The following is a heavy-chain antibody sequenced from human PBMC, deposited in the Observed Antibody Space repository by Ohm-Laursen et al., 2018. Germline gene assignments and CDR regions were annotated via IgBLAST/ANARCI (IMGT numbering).Heavy chain of an antibody. CDR2: ISWNSGSI. Sequence: SLRLSCAASGFTFDDYAMHWVRQAPGKGLEWVSGISWNSGSIGYADSVKGRFTISRDNAKNSLYLQMNSLRAEDTALYYRAKDLYDFWSGYNFDYWGQGTLVTVSS. D-gene: IGHD3-3*01. J-gene: IGHJ4*02. V-gene: IGHV3-9*01. CDR3: AKDLYDFWSGYNFDY. CDR1: GFTFDDYA.